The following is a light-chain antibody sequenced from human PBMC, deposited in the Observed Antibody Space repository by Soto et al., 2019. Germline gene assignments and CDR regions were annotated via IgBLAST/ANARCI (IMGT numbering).Light chain of an antibody. V-gene: IGKV3-20*01. CDR2: GAS. Sequence: EIVLTQSPGTLSLSPGERATLSCRASQSVSSTCLAWYQQKPGQAPRLLIYGASNRATGIPDRFSGSGSGTDFTLTINKLEPGDFAVYYCQQYGSSPYTFGQGIKLEIK. CDR3: QQYGSSPYT. J-gene: IGKJ2*01. CDR1: QSVSSTC.